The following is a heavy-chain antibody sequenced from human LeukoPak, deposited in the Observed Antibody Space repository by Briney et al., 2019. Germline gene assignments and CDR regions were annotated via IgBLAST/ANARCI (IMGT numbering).Heavy chain of an antibody. Sequence: SVKVSCKASGGTFSSYAISWVRQAPGQGLEWMGGIIPIFGTANYAQKFQGRVTITTDESTSTAYMELSSLRSEDTAVYYCAREREEYYYGSGSYYKDLGYFDYWGQGTLVTVSS. CDR3: AREREEYYYGSGSYYKDLGYFDY. J-gene: IGHJ4*02. V-gene: IGHV1-69*05. D-gene: IGHD3-10*01. CDR1: GGTFSSYA. CDR2: IIPIFGTA.